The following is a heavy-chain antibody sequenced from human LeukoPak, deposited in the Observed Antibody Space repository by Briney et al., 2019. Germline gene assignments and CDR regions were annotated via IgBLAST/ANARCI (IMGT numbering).Heavy chain of an antibody. CDR2: IYYSGGV. CDR1: GFSIRSRY. V-gene: IGHV4-59*11. Sequence: SETLSLTCTVSGFSIRSRYWSWIRQPPGKELEWVGYIYYSGGVSYSPSLKSRVTMSLDTSKNQFSLNLTSVTAADTAVYYCARVIPPDYHMDVWGKGTTVTVSS. CDR3: ARVIPPDYHMDV. J-gene: IGHJ6*03.